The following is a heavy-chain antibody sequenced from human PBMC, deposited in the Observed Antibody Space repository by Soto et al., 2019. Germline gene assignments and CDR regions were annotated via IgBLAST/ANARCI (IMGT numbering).Heavy chain of an antibody. D-gene: IGHD2-2*01. CDR2: ISSSSSYI. V-gene: IGHV3-21*01. J-gene: IGHJ5*02. CDR3: ATSPHCSSTSCPGTSNWFDP. CDR1: GFTFSSYS. Sequence: VGSLRLSCAASGFTFSSYSMNWVRQAPGKGLEWVSSISSSSSYIYYADSVKGRFTISRDNAKNSLYLQMNSLRAEDTAVYYCATSPHCSSTSCPGTSNWFDPWGQGTLVTVSS.